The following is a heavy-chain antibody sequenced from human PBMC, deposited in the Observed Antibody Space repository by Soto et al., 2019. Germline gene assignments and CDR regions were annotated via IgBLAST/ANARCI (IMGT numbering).Heavy chain of an antibody. CDR2: ISYDGSNK. J-gene: IGHJ4*02. CDR1: GFTFSSYA. CDR3: ARDPFDYDFWSGYPFFDY. V-gene: IGHV3-30-3*01. D-gene: IGHD3-3*01. Sequence: PGGSLRLSCAASGFTFSSYAMHWVRQAPGKGLEWVAVISYDGSNKYYADSVKGRFTISRDNSKNTLYLQMNSLRAEDTAVYYCARDPFDYDFWSGYPFFDYWGQGTLVTVSS.